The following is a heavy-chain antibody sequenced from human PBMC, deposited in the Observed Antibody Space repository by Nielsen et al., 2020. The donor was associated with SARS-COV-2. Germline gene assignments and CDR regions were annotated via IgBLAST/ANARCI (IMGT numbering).Heavy chain of an antibody. V-gene: IGHV3-30-3*01. Sequence: WLRQPPGKGLEWVAIMSYDGSDKFYADSVKGRFTVSRDTSKNMLYLQLNSLRAEDTALYYCARSGDRRQLVPFYYYYYAVDLWGQGTTVTVSS. J-gene: IGHJ6*02. CDR2: MSYDGSDK. D-gene: IGHD1-1*01. CDR3: ARSGDRRQLVPFYYYYYAVDL.